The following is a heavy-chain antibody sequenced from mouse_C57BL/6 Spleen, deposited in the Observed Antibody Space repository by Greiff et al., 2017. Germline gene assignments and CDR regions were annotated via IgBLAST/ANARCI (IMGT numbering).Heavy chain of an antibody. Sequence: QVQLKQSGPELVKPGASVKISCKASGYAFSSSWMNWVKQRPGKGLEWIGRIYPGDGDTNYNGKFKGKATLTADKSYSTAYMQLSSLTSEDSAVYFCARSDDGYYSYYAMDYWGQGTSVTVSS. CDR3: ARSDDGYYSYYAMDY. J-gene: IGHJ4*01. CDR1: GYAFSSSW. V-gene: IGHV1-82*01. D-gene: IGHD2-3*01. CDR2: IYPGDGDT.